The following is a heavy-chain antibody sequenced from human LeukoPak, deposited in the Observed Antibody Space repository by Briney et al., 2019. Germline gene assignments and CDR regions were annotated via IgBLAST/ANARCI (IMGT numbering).Heavy chain of an antibody. D-gene: IGHD2-8*01. J-gene: IGHJ4*02. CDR3: ARDNGPYYFDY. V-gene: IGHV4-34*01. Sequence: SETLSLTCAVYGGSFSGYYWSWIRQPPGKGLEWIGEINHSGGTNYNPSLKSRVTISVDTSKNQFSLKLSSVTAADTAVYYCARDNGPYYFDYWGQGTLVTVSS. CDR2: INHSGGT. CDR1: GGSFSGYY.